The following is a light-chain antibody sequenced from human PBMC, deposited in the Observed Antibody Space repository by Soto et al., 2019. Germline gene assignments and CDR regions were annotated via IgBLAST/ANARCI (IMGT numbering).Light chain of an antibody. V-gene: IGLV6-57*04. J-gene: IGLJ2*01. CDR1: SGSIASND. CDR2: ENN. Sequence: FMLTQPHSVSESPGKTVTISCTRSSGSIASNDVQWYQQRPGSAPTTVIYENNQRPSGVPDRFSGSTDGSSNSASLTISGLQTEDEADYYCQSYDSSTVVFGGGTKLT. CDR3: QSYDSSTVV.